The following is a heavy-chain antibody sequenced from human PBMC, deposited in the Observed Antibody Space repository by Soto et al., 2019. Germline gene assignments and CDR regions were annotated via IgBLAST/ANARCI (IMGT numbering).Heavy chain of an antibody. CDR1: GYNFRNFG. Sequence: QVQLEQSGDAVKKPGASVKVSCKASGYNFRNFGITWVRQASGQGLEWLGWISGYNGRTSSARKFRGRVVLTTDTATNTAYLELRSLTSDDTAVYYCAREGYSSGFDPFDFWGQGTKVTVSS. D-gene: IGHD5-18*01. J-gene: IGHJ3*01. V-gene: IGHV1-18*01. CDR3: AREGYSSGFDPFDF. CDR2: ISGYNGRT.